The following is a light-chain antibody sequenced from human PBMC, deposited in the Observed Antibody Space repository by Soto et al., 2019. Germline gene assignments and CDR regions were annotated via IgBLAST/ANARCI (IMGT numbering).Light chain of an antibody. CDR1: QSVSSN. CDR2: GAS. V-gene: IGKV3-15*01. J-gene: IGKJ1*01. CDR3: QQYNNWPRGT. Sequence: EIVTTQSPATLSVSPGERATLSCRASQSVSSNLAWYQQKPGQAPRLLIYGASTRATGIPARFSGSGSGTEFTLTISSLQSEDFAVYYCQQYNNWPRGTFGQGTKVDI.